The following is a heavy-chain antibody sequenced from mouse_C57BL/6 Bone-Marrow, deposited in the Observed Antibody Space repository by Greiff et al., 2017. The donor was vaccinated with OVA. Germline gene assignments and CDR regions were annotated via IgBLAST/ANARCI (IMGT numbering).Heavy chain of an antibody. CDR1: GYAFTNYL. CDR2: INPGSGGT. CDR3: ARERNGNFYAMDY. D-gene: IGHD2-1*01. Sequence: QVQLKESGAELVRPGTSVKVSCKASGYAFTNYLIEWVKQRLGQGLEWIGVINPGSGGTNYNEKFKGKATLTADKSSSTAYMQLSSLTSEDSAVYFCARERNGNFYAMDYWGQGTSVTVSS. V-gene: IGHV1-54*01. J-gene: IGHJ4*01.